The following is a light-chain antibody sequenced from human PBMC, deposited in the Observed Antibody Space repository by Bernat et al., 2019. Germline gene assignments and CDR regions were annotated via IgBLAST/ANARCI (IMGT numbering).Light chain of an antibody. CDR2: RNN. Sequence: QAGLTQPPSVSKGLSQTATPPCTGNSNNVGNQGSSWLQQHQGHPPKLISYRNNNRPSGVSERFSASRSGNTASLTITGLQPEDEADYYCLAWDTSLRGWVVWGGTKLTVL. V-gene: IGLV10-54*04. CDR1: SNNVGNQG. J-gene: IGLJ3*02. CDR3: LAWDTSLRGWV.